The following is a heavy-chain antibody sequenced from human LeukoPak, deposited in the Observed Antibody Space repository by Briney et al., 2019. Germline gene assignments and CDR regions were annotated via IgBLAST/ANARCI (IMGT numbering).Heavy chain of an antibody. CDR2: LYSGGST. J-gene: IGHJ3*02. Sequence: PGGSLRLSCAASGFTISSHYISWVRQAPGKGLEWVSFLYSGGSTYYADSVEGRFTISTDNSKNTLYLQMNSLRAGDTAVYYCARDGYYDSSGYYYRYAFHIWGQGTMVTVSS. D-gene: IGHD3-22*01. V-gene: IGHV3-66*01. CDR3: ARDGYYDSSGYYYRYAFHI. CDR1: GFTISSHY.